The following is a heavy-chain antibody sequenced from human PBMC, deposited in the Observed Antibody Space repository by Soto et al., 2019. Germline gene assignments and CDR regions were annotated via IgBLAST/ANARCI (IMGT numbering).Heavy chain of an antibody. CDR1: GYTFTSYA. J-gene: IGHJ5*02. Sequence: QVQLVQSGAEVKKPGASVKVSCKASGYTFTSYAMHWVRQAPGQRLEWMGWINAGNGNTKYSQKFQGRVTITRDTSASTADMELSSLRSEDTAVYYCARDKGVVVKNWFDPWGQGTLVTVSS. CDR2: INAGNGNT. D-gene: IGHD2-15*01. CDR3: ARDKGVVVKNWFDP. V-gene: IGHV1-3*01.